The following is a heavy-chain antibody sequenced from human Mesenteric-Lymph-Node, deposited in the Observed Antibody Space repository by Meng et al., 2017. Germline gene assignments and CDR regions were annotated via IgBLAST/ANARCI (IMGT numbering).Heavy chain of an antibody. Sequence: SVKVSCKASGGTFSSYAISWVRQAPGQGLEWMGGIIPIFGTANYAQKFQGRVTITADESTSTGYMELSSLRSEDTAVYYCARGGYGVRGVIWWFDPWGQGTLVTVSS. CDR3: ARGGYGVRGVIWWFDP. J-gene: IGHJ5*02. D-gene: IGHD3-10*01. V-gene: IGHV1-69*13. CDR1: GGTFSSYA. CDR2: IIPIFGTA.